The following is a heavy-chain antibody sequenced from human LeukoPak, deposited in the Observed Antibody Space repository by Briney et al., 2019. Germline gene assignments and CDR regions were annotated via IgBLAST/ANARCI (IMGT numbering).Heavy chain of an antibody. CDR1: GGSINSYY. CDR2: IYTSGST. CDR3: ARVRRFGESPIPNYYYYYYMDV. Sequence: PSETLSLTRTVSGGSINSYYWSWIRQPAGKGLEWIGRIYTSGSTNYNPSLKSRVTMSVDTSKNQFSLKLSSVTAADTAVYYCARVRRFGESPIPNYYYYYYMDVWGKGTTVTVPS. V-gene: IGHV4-4*07. J-gene: IGHJ6*03. D-gene: IGHD3-10*01.